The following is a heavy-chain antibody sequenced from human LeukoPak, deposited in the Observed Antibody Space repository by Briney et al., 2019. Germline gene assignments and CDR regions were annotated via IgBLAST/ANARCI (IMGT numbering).Heavy chain of an antibody. CDR1: GGSFSGYY. J-gene: IGHJ4*02. CDR3: ARGLGSRFYYDSSGYYQY. Sequence: SETLSLTCAVYGGSFSGYYWSWIRQPPGKGREWIGEINHSGSTNYNPSLKSRVTISVDTSKNQFSLKLSSVTAADTAVYYCARGLGSRFYYDSSGYYQYWGQGTLVTVSS. V-gene: IGHV4-34*01. CDR2: INHSGST. D-gene: IGHD3-22*01.